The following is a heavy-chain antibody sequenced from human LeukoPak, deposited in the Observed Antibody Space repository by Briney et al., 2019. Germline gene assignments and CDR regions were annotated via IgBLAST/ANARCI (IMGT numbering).Heavy chain of an antibody. CDR3: AKDYRYYYDNVGTSPFDY. J-gene: IGHJ4*02. Sequence: PGGSLRLSCAASRFTFSSYSMNWVRQAPGKGLEWVSCISTTSTYIYYADSVKGRFTISRDSSKNTLYLQMNSLRAEDTAVYYCAKDYRYYYDNVGTSPFDYWGQGTLITVSS. CDR1: RFTFSSYS. D-gene: IGHD3-22*01. CDR2: ISTTSTYI. V-gene: IGHV3-21*04.